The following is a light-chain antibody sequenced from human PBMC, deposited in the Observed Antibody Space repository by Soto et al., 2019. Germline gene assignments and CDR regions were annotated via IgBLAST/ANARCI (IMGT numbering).Light chain of an antibody. CDR3: QQYNNWPPYT. CDR2: GAS. J-gene: IGKJ2*01. Sequence: EIVMTQSPATLSVSPGERATLSCRASQSVSSNLAWYQQKPGQAPRLLIYGASTRATGIPARFSGSGSGTEFTLTISSLQSEEFAVYYCQQYNNWPPYTVGQGTKLEIQ. CDR1: QSVSSN. V-gene: IGKV3-15*01.